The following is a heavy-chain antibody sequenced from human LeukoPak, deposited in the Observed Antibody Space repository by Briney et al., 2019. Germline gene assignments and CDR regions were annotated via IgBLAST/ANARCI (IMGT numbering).Heavy chain of an antibody. Sequence: PSETLSLTCAVSGYSISSGYHWGWIRQPPGKGLEWIGSIYHSGSTYYNPSLKSRVTISVDTSKNQFSLKLSSVTAADTAVYYCARSNYGDNHDYWGQGTLVTVSS. CDR3: ARSNYGDNHDY. J-gene: IGHJ4*02. V-gene: IGHV4-38-2*01. CDR2: IYHSGST. CDR1: GYSISSGYH. D-gene: IGHD4-17*01.